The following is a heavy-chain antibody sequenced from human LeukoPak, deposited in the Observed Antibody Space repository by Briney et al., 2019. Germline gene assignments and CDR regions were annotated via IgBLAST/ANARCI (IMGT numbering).Heavy chain of an antibody. V-gene: IGHV3-21*01. J-gene: IGHJ5*02. D-gene: IGHD3-10*01. CDR1: GFTFSSYS. CDR2: ISSSSYI. CDR3: ARGTTMVRGVIRWFDP. Sequence: GGSLRLSCAASGFTFSSYSMNWVRQAPGKGLEWVSSISSSSYIYYADSVKGRFTISRDNAKNSLYLQMNSLRAEDTAVYYCARGTTMVRGVIRWFDPWGQGTLVTVSS.